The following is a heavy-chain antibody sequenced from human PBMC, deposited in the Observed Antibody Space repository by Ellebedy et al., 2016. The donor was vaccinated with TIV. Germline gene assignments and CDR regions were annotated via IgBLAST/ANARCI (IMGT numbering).Heavy chain of an antibody. J-gene: IGHJ6*03. V-gene: IGHV3-23*01. Sequence: GGSLRLXXAASEFTFSSYAMSWVRQAPGRRLEWVSAISGSGASTPYVDSVRGRFTISRDNSKNTLYLQMTSLRAEDTAVYYCAKAPTAIFAHFYYYYYYMDVWGKGTTVTVSS. CDR1: EFTFSSYA. D-gene: IGHD2-21*02. CDR2: ISGSGAST. CDR3: AKAPTAIFAHFYYYYYYMDV.